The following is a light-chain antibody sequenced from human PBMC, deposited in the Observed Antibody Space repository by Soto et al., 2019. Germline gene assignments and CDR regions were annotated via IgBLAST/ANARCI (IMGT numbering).Light chain of an antibody. CDR1: SSDVGGYKY. CDR3: SSYAGSSNYV. CDR2: EVS. J-gene: IGLJ1*01. Sequence: QSALTQPPSASGSPGQSVTISCTGTSSDVGGYKYVSWYQQHPGKAPQLMIYEVSKRPSGVPDPFSGSKSGNTSSLTVSGLQAEDEADYYCSSYAGSSNYVFGTGTKLTVL. V-gene: IGLV2-8*01.